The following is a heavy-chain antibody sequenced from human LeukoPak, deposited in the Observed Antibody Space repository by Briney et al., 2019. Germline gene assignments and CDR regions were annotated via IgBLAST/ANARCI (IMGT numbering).Heavy chain of an antibody. J-gene: IGHJ4*02. D-gene: IGHD2/OR15-2a*01. CDR3: ATGAIVFDY. CDR1: GSTLSQIS. CDR2: FGHEDGET. Sequence: ASVKVSCKVSGSTLSQISIDWVRQAPGKGLEWMGTFGHEDGETIYPQKFQGRFNMTVDTAADTAYMEVSSLMSEDTAIYYCATGAIVFDYWGQGTLVIVSS. V-gene: IGHV1-24*01.